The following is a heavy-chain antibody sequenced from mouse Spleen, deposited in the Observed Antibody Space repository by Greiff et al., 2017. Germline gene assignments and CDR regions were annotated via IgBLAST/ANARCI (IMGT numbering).Heavy chain of an antibody. CDR3: APNYYGSSYGFAY. CDR1: GYTFTDHT. Sequence: VKLQESDAELVKPGASVKISCKVSGYTFTDHTIHWMKQRPEQGLEWIGYIYPRDGSTKYNEKFKGKATLTADKSSSTAYMQLNSLTSEDSAVYFCAPNYYGSSYGFAYWGQGTLVTVSA. D-gene: IGHD1-1*01. V-gene: IGHV1-78*01. J-gene: IGHJ3*01. CDR2: IYPRDGST.